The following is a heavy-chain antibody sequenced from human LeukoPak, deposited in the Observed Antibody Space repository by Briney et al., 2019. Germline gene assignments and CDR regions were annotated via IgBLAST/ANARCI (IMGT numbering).Heavy chain of an antibody. J-gene: IGHJ4*02. CDR1: GASVSSSTYN. Sequence: SETLSLTCTVSGASVSSSTYNWGWIRQSPGKGLEWIGSVNYAVNTYYNPSLKSRVTISADTSKNQFSLKMNFVTAADTALYYCARHLGPYSASYLDYWGQGSLVTVSS. D-gene: IGHD1-26*01. CDR2: VNYAVNT. V-gene: IGHV4-39*01. CDR3: ARHLGPYSASYLDY.